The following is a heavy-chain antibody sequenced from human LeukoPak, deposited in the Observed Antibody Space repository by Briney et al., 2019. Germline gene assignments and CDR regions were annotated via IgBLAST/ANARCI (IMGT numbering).Heavy chain of an antibody. D-gene: IGHD6-19*01. J-gene: IGHJ5*02. CDR3: AKDVDSGGWYQELGP. Sequence: PGASPRLSCAASGLTFSTYAMNWVRQAPGKGLEWVSLISNDGHDTHYADSVKGRFTISRDNSKNTLYLQMNSLRVEDTAIYYCAKDVDSGGWYQELGPWGQGTLVAVSS. CDR1: GLTFSTYA. V-gene: IGHV3-23*01. CDR2: ISNDGHDT.